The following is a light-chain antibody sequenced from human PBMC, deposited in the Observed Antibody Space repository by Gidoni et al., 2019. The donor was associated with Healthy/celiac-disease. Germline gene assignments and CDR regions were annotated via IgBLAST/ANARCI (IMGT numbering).Light chain of an antibody. CDR1: SSNNGAGYD. V-gene: IGLV1-40*01. CDR3: QSYDSSLSGHWV. Sequence: QSVLTQPPSVSAAPGQRVTISCTGSSSNNGAGYDVHWYQQLPGTAPKLLIYGNSNRPSGVPDRFSGSKSGTSASLAITGLQAEDEADYYCQSYDSSLSGHWVFGGGTKLTVL. CDR2: GNS. J-gene: IGLJ3*02.